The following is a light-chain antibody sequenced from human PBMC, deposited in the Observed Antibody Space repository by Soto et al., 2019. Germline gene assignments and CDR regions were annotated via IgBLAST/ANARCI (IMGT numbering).Light chain of an antibody. Sequence: EIVMTQSPATLCVSPGERATLSCRASQSVSGNLAWYQQKPGQAPRLLIYGASARATGIPARFSGGGSGTEFTLTISGLQSEDFAVYYCQQYSNWPSFGQGTKVDIK. CDR2: GAS. CDR3: QQYSNWPS. V-gene: IGKV3-15*01. J-gene: IGKJ1*01. CDR1: QSVSGN.